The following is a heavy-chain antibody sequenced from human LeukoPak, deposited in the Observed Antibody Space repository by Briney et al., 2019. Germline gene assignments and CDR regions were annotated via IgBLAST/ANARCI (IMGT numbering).Heavy chain of an antibody. J-gene: IGHJ4*02. D-gene: IGHD3-3*01. V-gene: IGHV4-59*08. CDR2: IYYSGST. CDR1: GGSISSYY. CDR3: ARLPSDLGYFDY. Sequence: SETLSFTCTVSGGSISSYYWSWIRQSPGKGLEWIGYIYYSGSTKYNPSLKSRVIISVDTSKKQFSLKLSSVTAADTAVYYCARLPSDLGYFDYWGQGTLVTVSS.